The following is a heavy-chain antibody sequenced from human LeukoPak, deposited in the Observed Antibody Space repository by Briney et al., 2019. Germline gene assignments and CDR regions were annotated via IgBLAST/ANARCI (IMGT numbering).Heavy chain of an antibody. CDR3: ARGAVAGHGMNWFDP. V-gene: IGHV4-34*01. J-gene: IGHJ5*02. CDR1: GGSFSGYY. D-gene: IGHD6-19*01. Sequence: SETLSLTCAVYGGSFSGYYWSWIRQPPGKGLEWIGEINHSGSTNYNPSLKSRVTISVDTSKNQFSLKLSSATAADTAVYYCARGAVAGHGMNWFDPWGQGTLVTVSS. CDR2: INHSGST.